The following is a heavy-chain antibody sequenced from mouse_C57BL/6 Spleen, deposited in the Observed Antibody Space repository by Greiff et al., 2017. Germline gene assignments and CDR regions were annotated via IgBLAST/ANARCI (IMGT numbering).Heavy chain of an antibody. CDR3: ARHALYGNYLYYFDY. Sequence: DVKLVESGGGLVKPGGSLKLSCAASGFTFSSYTMSWVRQTPEKRLEWVATISGGGGNTYYPDSVKGRFTISRDNAKNTLYLQMSSLRSEDTALYYCARHALYGNYLYYFDYWGQGTTLTVSS. V-gene: IGHV5-9*01. J-gene: IGHJ2*01. CDR1: GFTFSSYT. D-gene: IGHD2-1*01. CDR2: ISGGGGNT.